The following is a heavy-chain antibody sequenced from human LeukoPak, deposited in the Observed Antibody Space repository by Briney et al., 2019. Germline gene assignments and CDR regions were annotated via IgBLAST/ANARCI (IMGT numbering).Heavy chain of an antibody. J-gene: IGHJ4*02. CDR2: INHSGST. CDR1: GGSFSGYY. D-gene: IGHD2-2*02. CDR3: ARVRLLGYCSSTSCYNYFDY. V-gene: IGHV4-34*01. Sequence: SETLSLTCAVYGGSFSGYYWSWIRQPPGKGLEWIGEINHSGSTNYNSSLKSRVTISVDTSKNQFSLKLSSVTAADTAVYYCARVRLLGYCSSTSCYNYFDYWGQGTLVTVSS.